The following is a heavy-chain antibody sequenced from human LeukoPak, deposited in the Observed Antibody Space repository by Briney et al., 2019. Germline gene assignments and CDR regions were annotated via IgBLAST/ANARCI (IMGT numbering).Heavy chain of an antibody. D-gene: IGHD3-22*01. V-gene: IGHV1-18*01. CDR1: GYIYASYG. Sequence: ASVKVSCKASGYIYASYGITWVRQAPGQGLEWMGWVSGNNGNTNYAQKFQGRVIMTTDTSATTAYMDLRSLRSDDTAVYFCARAAMFYYDSSGYYYVDYWGQGTLVTVPS. CDR2: VSGNNGNT. CDR3: ARAAMFYYDSSGYYYVDY. J-gene: IGHJ4*02.